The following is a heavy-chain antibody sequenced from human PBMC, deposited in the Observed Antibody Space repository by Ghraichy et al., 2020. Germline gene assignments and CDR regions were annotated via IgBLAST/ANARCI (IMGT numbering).Heavy chain of an antibody. D-gene: IGHD3-3*01. V-gene: IGHV3-23*01. J-gene: IGHJ6*02. CDR1: GFTFSSYA. Sequence: GGSLRLSCAASGFTFSSYAMSWVRQAPGKGLEWVSAISGSGGSTYYADSVKGRFTISRDNSKNTLYLQMNSLRAEDTAVYYCANLEIERAPYDFWSGYNVEDDCMDVWGQGTTVTVSS. CDR2: ISGSGGST. CDR3: ANLEIERAPYDFWSGYNVEDDCMDV.